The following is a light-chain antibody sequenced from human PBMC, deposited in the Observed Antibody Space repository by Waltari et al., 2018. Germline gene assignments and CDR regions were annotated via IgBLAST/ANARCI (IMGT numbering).Light chain of an antibody. Sequence: QSALTQPASVSGSPGQSITISCTGTSSDVGGYDYVSWYQPHPGKAPKLILYDVSNRPLEVSHRFSGSKSGNTASLTISGLQADDEAEYYCGSYTSSTTLAFGTGTKVTVL. V-gene: IGLV2-14*03. J-gene: IGLJ1*01. CDR2: DVS. CDR3: GSYTSSTTLA. CDR1: SSDVGGYDY.